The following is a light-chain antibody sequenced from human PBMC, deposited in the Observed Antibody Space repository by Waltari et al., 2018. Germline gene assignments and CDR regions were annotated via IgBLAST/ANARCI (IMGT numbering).Light chain of an antibody. Sequence: QSALTQPASVSGSPGQSITISCTGTISDVGGYNYVSGYQQHPGKAPKLMIYDVSKRPSGVSNRFSGSRSGNTASLTISGLQAEDEADYYCSSYTSSSTYVFGTGTKVTVL. CDR3: SSYTSSSTYV. V-gene: IGLV2-14*01. CDR1: ISDVGGYNY. CDR2: DVS. J-gene: IGLJ1*01.